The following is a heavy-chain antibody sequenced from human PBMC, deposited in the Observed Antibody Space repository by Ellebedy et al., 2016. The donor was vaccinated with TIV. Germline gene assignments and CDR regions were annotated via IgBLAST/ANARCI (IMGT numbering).Heavy chain of an antibody. CDR1: GFSLSTSGVG. CDR3: AHMHGLALAFDY. CDR2: IYWNDDK. J-gene: IGHJ4*02. Sequence: SGPTLVXPTQTLTLTCSFSGFSLSTSGVGVGWIRQPPGKALEWLALIYWNDDKRYSPSLKSRLTITKDTSKNQVVLTMTNMDPVDTATYYCAHMHGLALAFDYWGQGTLVTVSS. V-gene: IGHV2-5*01. D-gene: IGHD3-3*02.